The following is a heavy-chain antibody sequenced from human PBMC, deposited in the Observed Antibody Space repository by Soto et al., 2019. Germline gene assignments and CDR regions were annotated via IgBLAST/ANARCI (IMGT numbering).Heavy chain of an antibody. CDR3: ARGAKGYCSGGSCYLPFKYYYYGMDV. V-gene: IGHV1-2*04. CDR1: GYTFTSYD. Sequence: GASVKVSCKASGYTFTSYDSNWVRQATGQGLEWMGWINPNSGGTNYAQKFQGWVTMTRDTSISTAYMELSRLRSDDTAVYYCARGAKGYCSGGSCYLPFKYYYYGMDVWGQGTTVTVSS. CDR2: INPNSGGT. D-gene: IGHD2-15*01. J-gene: IGHJ6*02.